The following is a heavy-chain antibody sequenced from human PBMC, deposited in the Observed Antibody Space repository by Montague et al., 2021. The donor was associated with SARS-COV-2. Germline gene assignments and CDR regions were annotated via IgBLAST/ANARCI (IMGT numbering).Heavy chain of an antibody. Sequence: SETLSLTCTVSGXSISDSNFHWGWIRQPPGKGLEWIWTLYYSGATYYNPSLKSRVTTSMDTSKNQFSLKLTSAIAADTAVYYCARLRGGTPGEHWGQGALVTVSS. CDR3: ARLRGGTPGEH. CDR2: LYYSGAT. D-gene: IGHD2-21*01. CDR1: GXSISDSNFH. V-gene: IGHV4-39*07. J-gene: IGHJ4*02.